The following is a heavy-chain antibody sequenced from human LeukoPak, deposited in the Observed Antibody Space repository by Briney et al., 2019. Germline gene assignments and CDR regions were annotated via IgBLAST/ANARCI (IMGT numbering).Heavy chain of an antibody. Sequence: PGGSLRLSCAASGFTFSSYWMHWVRQAPGKGLMWVSRINTDGSSTSYADSVKGRFTISRDNAKNTLYLQMNSLRAEDTALYYCAKDGDSSGYFAHFDYWGQGTLVTVSS. CDR1: GFTFSSYW. V-gene: IGHV3-74*01. CDR3: AKDGDSSGYFAHFDY. J-gene: IGHJ4*02. CDR2: INTDGSST. D-gene: IGHD3-22*01.